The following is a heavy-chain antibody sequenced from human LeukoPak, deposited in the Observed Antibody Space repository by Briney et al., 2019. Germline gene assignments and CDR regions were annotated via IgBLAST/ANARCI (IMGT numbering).Heavy chain of an antibody. D-gene: IGHD3-3*01. J-gene: IGHJ6*02. CDR1: GYTFTSYY. Sequence: GASVKVSCKASGYTFTSYYMHWLGQAPGQGLEGMGIINPSGGSTSYAQKFQGRVTMTRDTSTSTVYMELSSLRSEDTAVYYCAREYVLRFLEWLPKSGYYYYGMDVWGQGTTVTVSS. V-gene: IGHV1-46*01. CDR2: INPSGGST. CDR3: AREYVLRFLEWLPKSGYYYYGMDV.